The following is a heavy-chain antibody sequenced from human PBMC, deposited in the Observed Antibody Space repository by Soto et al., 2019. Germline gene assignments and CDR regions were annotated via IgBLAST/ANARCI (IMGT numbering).Heavy chain of an antibody. CDR1: GFTFSNYA. J-gene: IGHJ4*02. Sequence: EVQLLESGGDLVQPGGSLRLSCAASGFTFSNYAMSWVRQAPGKGLEWVSLIRGSGGPTNYADSVKGRFTVSRDNSKNMLFLHMNSLRAEDTAVYYCVKDFRGGYDWTHDWGQGTLVTVSS. V-gene: IGHV3-23*01. CDR3: VKDFRGGYDWTHD. D-gene: IGHD5-12*01. CDR2: IRGSGGPT.